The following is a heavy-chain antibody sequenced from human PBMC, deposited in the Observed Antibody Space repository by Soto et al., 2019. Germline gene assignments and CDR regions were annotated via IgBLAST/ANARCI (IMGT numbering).Heavy chain of an antibody. CDR1: GGSVSSGNNY. Sequence: PSETLSLTCTVSGGSVSSGNNYWSWIRQPPGKGLEWIGYIYYTGSTSYNPSLKSRVTISLDTSKNQFSLKLNSMTAADTAVYYCARHNYGSGSTYFDYWGQGTLVTVSS. CDR2: IYYTGST. CDR3: ARHNYGSGSTYFDY. D-gene: IGHD3-10*01. V-gene: IGHV4-61*01. J-gene: IGHJ4*02.